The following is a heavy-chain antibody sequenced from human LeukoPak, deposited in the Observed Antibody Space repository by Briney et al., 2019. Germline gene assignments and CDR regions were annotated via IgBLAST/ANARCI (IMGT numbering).Heavy chain of an antibody. CDR3: AIIAVGGVDPFDS. Sequence: ASVKVSCKASGGTFSDHAVSWVRQAPGQGLEWMGRIIPLLGVRSYAQKFQDRVTVSADKSTSTAYMELSSLRSEDSALYYCAIIAVGGVDPFDSWGQGTLVTVSS. J-gene: IGHJ4*02. CDR1: GGTFSDHA. V-gene: IGHV1-69*04. D-gene: IGHD6-19*01. CDR2: IIPLLGVR.